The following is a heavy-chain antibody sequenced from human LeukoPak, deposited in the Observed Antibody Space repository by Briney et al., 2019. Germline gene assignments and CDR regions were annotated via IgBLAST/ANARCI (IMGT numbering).Heavy chain of an antibody. CDR1: GFTFSDYW. Sequence: PGWPLRLSCAVSGFTFSDYWMNWVRQAPGKGLEWVASINQNGGEKSYVDSVKGRFTISRDNPRNSLYLQMSSLRAEDTAVYYCARDGTAAGLYFDLWGQGTLVTVSS. V-gene: IGHV3-7*01. J-gene: IGHJ4*01. CDR3: ARDGTAAGLYFDL. CDR2: INQNGGEK. D-gene: IGHD6-13*01.